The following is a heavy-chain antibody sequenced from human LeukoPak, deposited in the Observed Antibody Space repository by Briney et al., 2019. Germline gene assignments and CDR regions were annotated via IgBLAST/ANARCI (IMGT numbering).Heavy chain of an antibody. Sequence: GGSLRLSCAASGFTVSSNYMSWVRQAPGKGLEWVSVIYSGGSTYYADSVKGRFTISRDNSKNTLYLQMNSLRAEDTAVYYCARDIYYDSSGYYGSVYWGQGTLVTVSS. V-gene: IGHV3-66*01. D-gene: IGHD3-22*01. CDR2: IYSGGST. CDR3: ARDIYYDSSGYYGSVY. CDR1: GFTVSSNY. J-gene: IGHJ4*02.